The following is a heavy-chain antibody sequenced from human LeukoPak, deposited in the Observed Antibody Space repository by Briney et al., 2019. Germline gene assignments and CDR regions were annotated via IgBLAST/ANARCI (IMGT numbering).Heavy chain of an antibody. CDR3: ARGVGATWDYFDY. CDR2: ISSSSSYI. D-gene: IGHD1-26*01. Sequence: PGGSLRLSCAASGFTFSSYSMNWVRQAPGKGLEWVSSISSSSSYIYYADSVKGRFTISRDNAKNSLYLQMNSLRAEDTAVYYCARGVGATWDYFDYWGQGTLVTVSS. V-gene: IGHV3-21*01. J-gene: IGHJ4*02. CDR1: GFTFSSYS.